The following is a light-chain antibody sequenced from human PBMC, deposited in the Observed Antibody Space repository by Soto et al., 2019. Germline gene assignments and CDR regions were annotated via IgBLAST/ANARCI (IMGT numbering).Light chain of an antibody. CDR1: TSDVGGYNY. V-gene: IGLV2-14*01. Sequence: QSALTQPASVSGSPGQSITISCTGTTSDVGGYNYVSWYQQHPGKAPKLIIYDVNFRPSGVSHRFSGSKSDITASLTISGLQADDEAVYHCSSYSSSTPAVFGGGTKLTVL. CDR3: SSYSSSTPAV. J-gene: IGLJ2*01. CDR2: DVN.